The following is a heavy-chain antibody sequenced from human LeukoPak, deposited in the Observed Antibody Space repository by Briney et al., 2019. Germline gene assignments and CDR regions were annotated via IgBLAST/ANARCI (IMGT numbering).Heavy chain of an antibody. CDR1: GFTFSNYW. CDR2: IKRDGSEK. D-gene: IGHD2-2*01. J-gene: IGHJ4*02. CDR3: ARDYQGHFEY. V-gene: IGHV3-7*05. Sequence: PGGSLRLSCAASGFTFSNYWMSWVRQAPGKGLERVANIKRDGSEKYYVDSVGGRFTISRDNAKSSLYLQMNSLRVEDTAVYYCARDYQGHFEYWGQGTLVTVSS.